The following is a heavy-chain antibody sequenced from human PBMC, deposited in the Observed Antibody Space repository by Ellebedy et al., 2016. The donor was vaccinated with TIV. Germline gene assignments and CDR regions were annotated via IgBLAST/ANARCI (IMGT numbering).Heavy chain of an antibody. CDR3: GRDWNDIKYYYYGMDV. D-gene: IGHD1-1*01. V-gene: IGHV3-71*01. Sequence: PGGSLRLSCAASGFTFSSYSMHWVRQAPGKGLEWVGCIRNKASGGTTDYAASVEGRFTISRDDSNIIAYLQMNSLRTEDTAVYYCGRDWNDIKYYYYGMDVWGQGTTVTVSS. CDR1: GFTFSSYS. CDR2: IRNKASGGTT. J-gene: IGHJ6*02.